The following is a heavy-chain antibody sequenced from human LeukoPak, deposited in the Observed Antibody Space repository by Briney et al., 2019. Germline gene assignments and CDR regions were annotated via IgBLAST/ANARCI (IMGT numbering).Heavy chain of an antibody. V-gene: IGHV4-61*02. CDR2: IYTSGST. Sequence: PSQTLSLTCTVSGGSISSGSYYWSWIRQPAGKGLEWIGRIYTSGSTNYNPSLKSRVTISVDTSKNQFSLKLSSVTAADTAVYYCARVPRKYSSSSPAPGAFDIWGQGTMVTVSS. CDR3: ARVPRKYSSSSPAPGAFDI. CDR1: GGSISSGSYY. J-gene: IGHJ3*02. D-gene: IGHD6-6*01.